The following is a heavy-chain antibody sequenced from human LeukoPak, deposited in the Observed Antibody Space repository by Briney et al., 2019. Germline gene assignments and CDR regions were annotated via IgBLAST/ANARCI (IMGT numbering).Heavy chain of an antibody. CDR2: IYYTGST. V-gene: IGHV4-59*12. D-gene: IGHD6-19*01. J-gene: IGHJ5*02. Sequence: SETLSLTCTVSGGSINNYYWSWVRQPPGAGLEWLAYIYYTGSTNYNPSLKTRLTISVDTSKNQFSLKLSSVTAADTAVYYCARGRVAVAGLFMGRWFDPWGQGTLVTVSS. CDR3: ARGRVAVAGLFMGRWFDP. CDR1: GGSINNYY.